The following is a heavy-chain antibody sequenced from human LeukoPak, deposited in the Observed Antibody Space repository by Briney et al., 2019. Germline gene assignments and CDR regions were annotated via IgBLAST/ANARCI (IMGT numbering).Heavy chain of an antibody. CDR2: ISGSGGST. J-gene: IGHJ4*02. CDR1: GFTFSSYA. D-gene: IGHD2-21*02. CDR3: AKPNTAQREAYCGGDCYSADYYFDY. Sequence: SGGSLRLSCAASGFTFSSYAMSWVRQAPGKGLEWVSAISGSGGSTYYADSVKGRFTISRDNAKNSLYLQMNSLRAEDTALYYCAKPNTAQREAYCGGDCYSADYYFDYWGQGTLVTVSS. V-gene: IGHV3-23*01.